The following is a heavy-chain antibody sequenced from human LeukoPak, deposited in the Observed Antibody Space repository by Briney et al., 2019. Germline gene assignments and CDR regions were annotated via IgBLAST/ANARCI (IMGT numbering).Heavy chain of an antibody. CDR2: IKQDGSEK. D-gene: IGHD3-22*01. V-gene: IGHV3-7*01. J-gene: IGHJ4*02. Sequence: PGGSLRLSCAASGFTFSSYWMSWVRQAEGKGLEWVANIKQDGSEKYYVDSVKGRFTISRDNAKNSLYLQMSSLRAEDTAVYYCARDHDSSGYYWGLFDYWGQGTLVTVSS. CDR1: GFTFSSYW. CDR3: ARDHDSSGYYWGLFDY.